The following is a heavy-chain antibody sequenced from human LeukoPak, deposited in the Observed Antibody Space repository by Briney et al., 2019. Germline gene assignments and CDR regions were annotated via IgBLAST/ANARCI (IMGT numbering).Heavy chain of an antibody. D-gene: IGHD3-22*01. CDR1: GFTFSSYE. CDR3: VRDKYDSSGRFDY. V-gene: IGHV3-48*03. CDR2: ISGGGGTI. J-gene: IGHJ4*02. Sequence: GGSLRLSCAASGFTFSSYEMNWVRQALGKGLEWVSYISGGGGTIYYVDSVKGRFTISRDNAKSSLYLQMNSLRAEDTAVYYCVRDKYDSSGRFDYWGQGTLVTVSS.